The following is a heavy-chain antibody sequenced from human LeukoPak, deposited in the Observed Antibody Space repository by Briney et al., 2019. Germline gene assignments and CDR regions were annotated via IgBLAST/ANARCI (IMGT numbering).Heavy chain of an antibody. CDR1: GFTFSNYA. D-gene: IGHD3-10*02. CDR3: AEFGITMIGGV. J-gene: IGHJ6*04. Sequence: PGWALTLSCAASGFTFSNYAMNWLRQAPGKGLEGVSYISSSGSTIYYAGSVKSRFTISRDNAKMSLYLQMDSVRAEDTGVYYCAEFGITMIGGVWGKGTTVTISS. V-gene: IGHV3-48*03. CDR2: ISSSGSTI.